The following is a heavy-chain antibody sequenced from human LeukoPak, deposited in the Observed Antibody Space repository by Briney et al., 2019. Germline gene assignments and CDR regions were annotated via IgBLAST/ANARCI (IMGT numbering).Heavy chain of an antibody. J-gene: IGHJ3*02. CDR1: GFTFSNAY. CDR3: TTDLGSGRRNDAFDI. CDR2: VKSKTHGGTT. Sequence: PGGSLRLSCAASGFTFSNAYMNRVRQAPGKGLEWVGRVKSKTHGGTTDYAAPVKGRFAISRDDSGDTLYLQMNSLKIEDTAVYFCTTDLGSGRRNDAFDIWGQGTMVTVSS. D-gene: IGHD3-10*01. V-gene: IGHV3-15*07.